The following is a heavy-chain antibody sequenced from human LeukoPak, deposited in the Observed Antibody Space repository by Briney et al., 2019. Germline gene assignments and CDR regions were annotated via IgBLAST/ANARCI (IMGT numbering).Heavy chain of an antibody. V-gene: IGHV1-69*04. CDR3: ARDRVVYYGSGPTRGYFDY. D-gene: IGHD3-10*01. CDR1: GGTFSSYG. J-gene: IGHJ4*02. CDR2: IIPILDIT. Sequence: GASVKVSCKASGGTFSSYGISWVRQAPGQGLEWMGRIIPILDITNYAQKFQGRVTITADKSTSTAYMEPSSLRSEDTAVYYCARDRVVYYGSGPTRGYFDYWGQGTLVTVSS.